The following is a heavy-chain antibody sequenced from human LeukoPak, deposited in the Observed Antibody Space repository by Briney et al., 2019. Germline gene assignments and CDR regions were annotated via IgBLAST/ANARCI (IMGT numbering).Heavy chain of an antibody. CDR2: IGSSGSTI. D-gene: IGHD3-22*01. J-gene: IGHJ4*02. CDR3: ARTVSYYYDSSGYYY. V-gene: IGHV3-11*01. CDR1: GFTFSDYY. Sequence: GGSLRLSCAASGFTFSDYYMSWIRQAPGQGLEWVSYIGSSGSTIYYADSVKGRFTISRDNAKNSLYLQMNSLRAEDTAVYYCARTVSYYYDSSGYYYWGQGTLVTVSS.